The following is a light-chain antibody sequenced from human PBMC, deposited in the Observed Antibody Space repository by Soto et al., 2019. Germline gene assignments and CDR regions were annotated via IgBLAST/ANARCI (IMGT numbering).Light chain of an antibody. CDR1: QSVADNY. CDR3: QQYGHSPRT. CDR2: AAS. V-gene: IGKV3-20*01. J-gene: IGKJ1*01. Sequence: EIVLTQSPGTLSLSPGERATLSCRASQSVADNYLAWYQQKPGQPPRLLIYAASRRATGIPDTFSGSGSGTDFTLTITRLDPEDFALYYCQQYGHSPRTFGQGTKVEIK.